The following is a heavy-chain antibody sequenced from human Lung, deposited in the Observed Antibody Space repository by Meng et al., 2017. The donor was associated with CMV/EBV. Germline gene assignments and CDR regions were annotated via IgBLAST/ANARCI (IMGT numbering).Heavy chain of an antibody. V-gene: IGHV1-18*01. CDR1: GYTFGSYG. D-gene: IGHD2-15*01. Sequence: LVKSGAEVKKPGSSVKVSCKASGYTFGSYGICWVRQAPGQGLEWMGWFVNYVDTYPAPKFQGRVTMTTDTHTNTAFMELRSLTSDDTAVYYCASGTPGRSYCDYWGQGTLVTVSS. CDR3: ASGTPGRSYCDY. CDR2: FVNYVDT. J-gene: IGHJ4*02.